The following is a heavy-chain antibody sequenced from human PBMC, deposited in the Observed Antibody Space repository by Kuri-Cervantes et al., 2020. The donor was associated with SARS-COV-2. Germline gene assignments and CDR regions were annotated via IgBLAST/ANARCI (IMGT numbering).Heavy chain of an antibody. J-gene: IGHJ3*02. Sequence: GGSLRLSCKASGYTFTGYYMHWVRQAPGQGLEWMGWINPNSGGTNYAQKFQGRVTMTRDTSISTAYMELSRLRSDDTAVYYCARELTYNWNYEGHDAFDIWGQGTMVTVSS. CDR2: INPNSGGT. D-gene: IGHD1-7*01. CDR1: GYTFTGYY. V-gene: IGHV1-2*02. CDR3: ARELTYNWNYEGHDAFDI.